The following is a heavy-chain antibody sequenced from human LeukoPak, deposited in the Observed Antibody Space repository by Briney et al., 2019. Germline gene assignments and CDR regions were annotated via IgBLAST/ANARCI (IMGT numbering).Heavy chain of an antibody. V-gene: IGHV3-74*01. Sequence: GGSLRLSCAASGFTFSSYSMNWVRQAPGKGLEWVSRINSDGSSTSYADSVKGQFTISRDNAKNTLYLQMNSLRAEDTAVYYCARDSTRGYFDYWGQGTLVTVSS. D-gene: IGHD4-11*01. J-gene: IGHJ4*02. CDR3: ARDSTRGYFDY. CDR1: GFTFSSYS. CDR2: INSDGSST.